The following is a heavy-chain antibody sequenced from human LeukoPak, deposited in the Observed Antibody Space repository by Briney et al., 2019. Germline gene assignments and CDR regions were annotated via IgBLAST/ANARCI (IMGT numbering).Heavy chain of an antibody. CDR3: ARDSGPYIAAYYFDY. Sequence: GASVKVFCKASGYTFTGYYMHWVRQAPGQGLEWMGWINPNSGGTNYAQKFQGWVTMTRDTSISTAYMELSRLRSDDTAVYYCARDSGPYIAAYYFDYWGQGTLVTVSS. D-gene: IGHD6-6*01. V-gene: IGHV1-2*04. J-gene: IGHJ4*02. CDR2: INPNSGGT. CDR1: GYTFTGYY.